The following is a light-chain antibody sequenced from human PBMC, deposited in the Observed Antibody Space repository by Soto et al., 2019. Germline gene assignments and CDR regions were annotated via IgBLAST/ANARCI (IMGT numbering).Light chain of an antibody. Sequence: DIQMTQSPSSLSASVGDRVTITCRASQDFSNDLNWYQQRPGKAPKLIIYDASNLERGVPSRFSGNRSGTHFTFAITSLQPEDVATYYCQQSDSLPITFGQGTRLEI. J-gene: IGKJ5*01. CDR3: QQSDSLPIT. CDR2: DAS. CDR1: QDFSND. V-gene: IGKV1-33*01.